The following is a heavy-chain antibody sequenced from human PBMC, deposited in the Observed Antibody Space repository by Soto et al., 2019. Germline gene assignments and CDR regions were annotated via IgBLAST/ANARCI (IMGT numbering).Heavy chain of an antibody. Sequence: EVQLLESGGGLVQPGGSLRLSCAASGFSVSTYGVTWVRQAPGKGLEWVSGVSGGSGTTHYRDSVRGRFTITTDTSENTAHPHMNSLRVEDTAVYYCVRWNGYGDYWGQGALVTVS. V-gene: IGHV3-23*01. CDR3: VRWNGYGDY. D-gene: IGHD1-1*01. CDR2: VSGGSGTT. CDR1: GFSVSTYG. J-gene: IGHJ4*02.